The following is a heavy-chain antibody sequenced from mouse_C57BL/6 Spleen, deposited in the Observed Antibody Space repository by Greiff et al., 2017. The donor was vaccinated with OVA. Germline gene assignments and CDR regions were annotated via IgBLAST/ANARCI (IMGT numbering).Heavy chain of an antibody. Sequence: VQLKESGGGLVKPGGSLKLSCAASGFTFSDYGMHWVRQAPEKGLEWVAYISSGSSTIYYAGTVKGRFTISRDNAKNTLFLQMTSLRSEDTAMYYCARDYGSLDYWGQGTTLTVSS. CDR3: ARDYGSLDY. CDR1: GFTFSDYG. D-gene: IGHD1-1*01. V-gene: IGHV5-17*01. CDR2: ISSGSSTI. J-gene: IGHJ2*01.